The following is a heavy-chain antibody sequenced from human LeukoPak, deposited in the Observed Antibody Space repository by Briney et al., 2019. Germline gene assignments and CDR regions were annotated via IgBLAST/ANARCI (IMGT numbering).Heavy chain of an antibody. Sequence: SETLSLTCIVSGGSISSISSNNYHWGWIRQPPGKGLEWIGSIYYSGSTYYNPSLKSRVTISVDTSKNQFFLKLSSVTAADTALYYCAREMGVVTAHGIDVWGQGTTVTVSS. J-gene: IGHJ6*02. D-gene: IGHD4-23*01. CDR3: AREMGVVTAHGIDV. CDR1: GGSISSISSNNYH. V-gene: IGHV4-39*02. CDR2: IYYSGST.